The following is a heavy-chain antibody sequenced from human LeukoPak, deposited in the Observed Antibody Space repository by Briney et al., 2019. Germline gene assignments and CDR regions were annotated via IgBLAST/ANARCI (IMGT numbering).Heavy chain of an antibody. CDR1: GYTLTELS. J-gene: IGHJ5*02. D-gene: IGHD6-13*01. V-gene: IGHV1-24*01. CDR2: FDPEDGET. Sequence: ASVKVSCKVSGYTLTELSMHWVRQAPGKGLEWMGGFDPEDGETICAQKFQGRVTMTEDTSTDTAYMELSSLRSEDTAVYYCATVGIAADRWFDPWGQGTLVTVSS. CDR3: ATVGIAADRWFDP.